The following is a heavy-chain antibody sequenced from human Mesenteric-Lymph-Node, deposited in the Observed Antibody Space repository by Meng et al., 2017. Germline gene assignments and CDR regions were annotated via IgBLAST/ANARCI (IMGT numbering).Heavy chain of an antibody. V-gene: IGHV3-15*01. CDR3: TTLKWGSGSSDY. CDR1: GFTFTNAW. Sequence: VQLGDCGGGLVKPGGSLRLSCAASGFTFTNAWMNWVRQAPGKGLEWVGRINSEIDGGTTDYAAPVKGRFTISRDDSENTLSLQMNSLKSEDTAVYYCTTLKWGSGSSDYWGQGSLVTVSS. CDR2: INSEIDGGTT. D-gene: IGHD3-10*01. J-gene: IGHJ4*02.